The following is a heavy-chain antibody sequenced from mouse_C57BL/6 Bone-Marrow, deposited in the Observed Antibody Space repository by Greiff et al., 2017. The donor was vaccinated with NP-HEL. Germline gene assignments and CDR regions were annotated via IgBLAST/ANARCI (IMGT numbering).Heavy chain of an antibody. CDR2: INTNNGGT. CDR3: ARHDYGSSYGAMDY. CDR1: GYTFTDYY. Sequence: VQLQQSGPELVKPGASVKISCKASGYTFTDYYMNWVKQSHGKSLEWIGDINTNNGGTSYNQKFTGKATLTVDKSSSTAYRELRSLTSEDSAVYYCARHDYGSSYGAMDYWGQGTSVTVSS. D-gene: IGHD1-1*01. V-gene: IGHV1-26*01. J-gene: IGHJ4*01.